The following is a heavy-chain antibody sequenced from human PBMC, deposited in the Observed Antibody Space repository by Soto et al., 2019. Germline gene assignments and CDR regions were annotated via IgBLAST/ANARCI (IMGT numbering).Heavy chain of an antibody. V-gene: IGHV3-30*18. CDR3: AKDLGYCSGGSCYSSPLDY. Sequence: QVQLVESGGGVVQPGRSLRLSCAASGFTFSSYGMHWVRQAPGKGLEWEAVISYDGSNKYYADSVKGRFTISRDNSKNTLYLQMNSLRAEDTAVYYCAKDLGYCSGGSCYSSPLDYWGQGTLVTVSS. D-gene: IGHD2-15*01. CDR2: ISYDGSNK. J-gene: IGHJ4*02. CDR1: GFTFSSYG.